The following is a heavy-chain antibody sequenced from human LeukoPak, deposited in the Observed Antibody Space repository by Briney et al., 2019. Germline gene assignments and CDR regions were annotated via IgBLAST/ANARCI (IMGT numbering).Heavy chain of an antibody. CDR2: IYYSGST. CDR3: ARHGSLRVEYWFDP. V-gene: IGHV4-39*01. J-gene: IGHJ5*02. D-gene: IGHD3-10*01. CDR1: GGSISSSSYY. Sequence: PSETLSLTCTVSGGSISSSSYYWGWIRQPPGRGLEWIGNIYYSGSTYYNPSLKSRVTISVDTSKNQFSLKLSSVTAADTAVYYCARHGSLRVEYWFDPWGQGTLVTVSS.